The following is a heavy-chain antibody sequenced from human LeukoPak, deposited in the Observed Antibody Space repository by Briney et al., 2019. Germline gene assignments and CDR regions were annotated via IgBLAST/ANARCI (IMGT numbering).Heavy chain of an antibody. CDR3: AKDLPGRSHVNAFDI. CDR2: IRSKAYGGTT. V-gene: IGHV3-49*03. Sequence: GGSLRLSCTASGFTFGDYAMSWFRQAPGKGLEWVGFIRSKAYGGTTEYAASVKGRFTISRDDSKSIAYLQMNSLRAEDTAVYYCAKDLPGRSHVNAFDIWGQGTMVTVSS. CDR1: GFTFGDYA. J-gene: IGHJ3*02. D-gene: IGHD1-26*01.